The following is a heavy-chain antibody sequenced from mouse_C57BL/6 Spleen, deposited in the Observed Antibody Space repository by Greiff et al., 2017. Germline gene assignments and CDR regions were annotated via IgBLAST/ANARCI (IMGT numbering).Heavy chain of an antibody. CDR1: GYTFTDYE. Sequence: VQLQQSGAELVRPGASVTLSCKASGYTFTDYEMHWVKQTPVHGLEWIGAIDPETGGTAYNQKFKGKAILTADKSSSTAYMELRSLTSEDSAVYYCTRGGTTVVATGYFDYWGQGTTLTGSS. CDR3: TRGGTTVVATGYFDY. J-gene: IGHJ2*01. V-gene: IGHV1-15*01. CDR2: IDPETGGT. D-gene: IGHD1-1*01.